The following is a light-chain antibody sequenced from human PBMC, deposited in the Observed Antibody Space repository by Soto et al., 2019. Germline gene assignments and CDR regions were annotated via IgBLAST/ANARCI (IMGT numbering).Light chain of an antibody. CDR1: NSDIGSYNL. Sequence: QSALTQPASVSGSPGQSITISCTGSNSDIGSYNLVSWYQHHPGKAPKLMISEVIKRPSGVSNRFSGSKSGNTASLTISGLQAEDEADYYCCSYAGSSIFVFGGGTNLTVL. J-gene: IGLJ2*01. CDR2: EVI. CDR3: CSYAGSSIFV. V-gene: IGLV2-23*02.